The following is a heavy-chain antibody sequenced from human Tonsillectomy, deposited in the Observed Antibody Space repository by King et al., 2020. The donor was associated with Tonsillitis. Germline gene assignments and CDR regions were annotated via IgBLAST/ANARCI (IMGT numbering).Heavy chain of an antibody. D-gene: IGHD6-13*01. CDR1: GFTFSSYW. V-gene: IGHV3-7*03. J-gene: IGHJ4*02. CDR2: IKQDGSEK. CDR3: ARETLPAAGPALRY. Sequence: QLVQSGGGLVQPGGSLRLSCAASGFTFSSYWMSWVRQAPGKGLEWVANIKQDGSEKYYVDSVKGRFTISRDNAKNSLYLQMNSLRAEDTAVYYCARETLPAAGPALRYWGQGTLVTVSS.